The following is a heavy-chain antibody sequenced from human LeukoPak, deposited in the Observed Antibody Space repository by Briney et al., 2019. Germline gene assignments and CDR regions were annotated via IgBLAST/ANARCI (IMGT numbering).Heavy chain of an antibody. J-gene: IGHJ4*02. CDR2: ITSSSSYI. Sequence: GGSLRLSCAASGFTFSSYSMNWVRQAPGKGLEWVSSITSSSSYIYYADSVKGRFTISRDNAKNSLYLQMNSLRAEDTAVYYCARRAGAYSHPYDYWGQGTLVTVSS. D-gene: IGHD4/OR15-4a*01. CDR3: ARRAGAYSHPYDY. V-gene: IGHV3-21*04. CDR1: GFTFSSYS.